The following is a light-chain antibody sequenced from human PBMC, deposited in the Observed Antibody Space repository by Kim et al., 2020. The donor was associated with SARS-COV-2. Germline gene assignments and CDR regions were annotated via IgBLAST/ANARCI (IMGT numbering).Light chain of an antibody. CDR3: QQYYSYPYT. CDR2: AAS. V-gene: IGKV1-8*01. Sequence: AIRITPSPSSLSASTGDRVTITCRASQGISSYLAWYQQKPGKAPKLLIYAASTLQSGVPSRFSGSGSGTDFTLTISCLQSEDFATYYCQQYYSYPYTFGQGTKLEI. CDR1: QGISSY. J-gene: IGKJ2*01.